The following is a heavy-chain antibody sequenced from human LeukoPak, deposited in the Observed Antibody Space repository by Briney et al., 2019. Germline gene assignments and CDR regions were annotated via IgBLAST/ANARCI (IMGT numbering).Heavy chain of an antibody. CDR3: AKDSMIVVVLDY. D-gene: IGHD3-22*01. CDR2: ISYDGSNK. J-gene: IGHJ4*02. Sequence: GGSLRLSCAASGFTFSSYGMHWVRQAPGKGLEWVAVISYDGSNKYYADSVKGRFTISRDNSKNTLYLQMNSLRAEDTAVYYCAKDSMIVVVLDYWGQGNLVTVSS. V-gene: IGHV3-30*18. CDR1: GFTFSSYG.